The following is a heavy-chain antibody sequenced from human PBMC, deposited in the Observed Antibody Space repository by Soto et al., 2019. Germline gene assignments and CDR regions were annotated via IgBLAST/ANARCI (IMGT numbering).Heavy chain of an antibody. CDR1: GFTVSSNY. Sequence: EVQLVESGGGLIQPGGSLRLSCAASGFTVSSNYMSWVRQAPGNGLEWVSVIYSGGSTYYADSVKGRFTISRDNSNNTLYLQMNSLRAEDTAVYYCARGLASGWYRNDYFDYWGQGTLVTVSS. CDR2: IYSGGST. CDR3: ARGLASGWYRNDYFDY. J-gene: IGHJ4*02. D-gene: IGHD6-19*01. V-gene: IGHV3-53*01.